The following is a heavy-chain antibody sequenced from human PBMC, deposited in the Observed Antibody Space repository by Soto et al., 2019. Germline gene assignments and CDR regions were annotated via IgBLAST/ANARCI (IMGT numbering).Heavy chain of an antibody. V-gene: IGHV4-34*01. CDR2: INHSGST. CDR1: GGSFSGYY. Sequence: PSETVYLTCAVYGGSFSGYYRSWIRQPPGKGLEWIGEINHSGSTNYNPSLKSRVTISVDTSKNQFSLKLSSVTAADTAVYYCARLDYYGPWGQGTLVTAPQ. D-gene: IGHD3-22*01. J-gene: IGHJ5*02. CDR3: ARLDYYGP.